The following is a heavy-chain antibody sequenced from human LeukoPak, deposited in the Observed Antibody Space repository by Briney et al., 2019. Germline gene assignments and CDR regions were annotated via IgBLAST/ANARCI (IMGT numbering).Heavy chain of an antibody. V-gene: IGHV4-34*01. CDR2: INHSGST. CDR3: AGTPPPRAAYYYYYGMDV. J-gene: IGHJ6*02. CDR1: GGSFSGYY. Sequence: PSETLSLTCAVYGGSFSGYYWSWIRQPPGKGLEWIGEINHSGSTNYNPSLRSRVTISVDTSKNQFSLKLSSVTAADTAVYYCAGTPPPRAAYYYYYGMDVWGQGTTVTVSS. D-gene: IGHD1-1*01.